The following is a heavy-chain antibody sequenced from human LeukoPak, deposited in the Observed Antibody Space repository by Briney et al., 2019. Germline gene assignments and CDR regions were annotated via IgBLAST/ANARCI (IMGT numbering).Heavy chain of an antibody. J-gene: IGHJ4*02. CDR1: GFTVSSSY. V-gene: IGHV3-53*01. D-gene: IGHD2-15*01. CDR2: FYRGETT. CDR3: AREVVSIPSYFES. Sequence: GVSLRLSCAASGFTVSSSYMYRVRQAPGKGLEWVSFFYRGETTYYAESVRGRFTISRDISKNTLYLLMNSLIPEDTAVYYCAREVVSIPSYFESWGQGTRVTVSS.